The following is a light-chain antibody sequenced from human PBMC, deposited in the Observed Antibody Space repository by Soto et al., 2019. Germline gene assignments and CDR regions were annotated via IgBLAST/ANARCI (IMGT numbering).Light chain of an antibody. CDR1: QSVSSN. CDR2: GAS. V-gene: IGKV3-15*01. Sequence: EIVMTQSPATLSVSPGERATLSCRASQSVSSNLAWYQQKPGQAPRLLIYGASTSATGIPARFSGSGSGTEFTLTITSLQAVDFAIYYCQHYNNWPPWTFGQGTKVEIK. J-gene: IGKJ1*01. CDR3: QHYNNWPPWT.